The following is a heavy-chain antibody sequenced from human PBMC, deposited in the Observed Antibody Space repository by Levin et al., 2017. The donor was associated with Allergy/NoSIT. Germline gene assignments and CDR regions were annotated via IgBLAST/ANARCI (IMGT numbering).Heavy chain of an antibody. J-gene: IGHJ4*02. D-gene: IGHD6-19*01. CDR2: ISGSGSTI. V-gene: IGHV3-11*01. CDR1: GFTFSDYF. CDR3: ARDDPAEQWLLPNY. Sequence: GGSLRLSCAASGFTFSDYFMSWIRQAPGKGLEWVSYISGSGSTIYYADSVKGRFSISRDNAKKSLYLQMNSLRVEDTAVYYCARDDPAEQWLLPNYWGQGTRVTVSS.